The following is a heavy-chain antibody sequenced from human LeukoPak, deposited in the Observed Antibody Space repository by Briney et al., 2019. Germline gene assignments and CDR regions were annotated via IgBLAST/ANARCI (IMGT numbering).Heavy chain of an antibody. CDR1: GYSISSGYY. CDR2: IHHSGTT. J-gene: IGHJ4*02. Sequence: SETLSLTCNVSGYSISSGYYWGWIRQPPGKGLEWIGSIHHSGTTYYNPSLKSRVTISVDTSKNQLSLKLSSVTAADTAVYYCARVQRAFSVAGIFWGQGTLVTVSS. V-gene: IGHV4-38-2*02. CDR3: ARVQRAFSVAGIF. D-gene: IGHD6-19*01.